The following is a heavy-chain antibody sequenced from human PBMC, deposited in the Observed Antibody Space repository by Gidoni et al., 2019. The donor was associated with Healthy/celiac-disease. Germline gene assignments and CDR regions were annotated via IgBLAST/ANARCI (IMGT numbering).Heavy chain of an antibody. Sequence: QVQLQESGPGLVKPSETLSPTCTVSGGSISSYYWSWIRQPPGKGLEWIGYIYYSGSTNYNPSLKSRVTISVDTSKNQFSLKLSSVTAADTAVYYCACRGNYFDYWGQGTLVTVSS. CDR2: IYYSGST. CDR1: GGSISSYY. CDR3: ACRGNYFDY. J-gene: IGHJ4*02. V-gene: IGHV4-59*01.